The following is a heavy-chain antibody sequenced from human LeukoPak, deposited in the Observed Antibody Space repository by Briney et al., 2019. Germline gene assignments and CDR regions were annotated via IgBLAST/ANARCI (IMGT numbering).Heavy chain of an antibody. V-gene: IGHV3-74*01. J-gene: IGHJ4*02. CDR3: ARDYYSGSRDLDY. D-gene: IGHD3-22*01. CDR1: GFTFSSYW. Sequence: GGSLRLSCAASGFTFSSYWMHWVRQAPGKGLMWVSLITTDGSSTTYADFVKGRFTISRDNAKNTLYLQMNSLRAEDTAVYYCARDYYSGSRDLDYWGQGTLVTVSS. CDR2: ITTDGSST.